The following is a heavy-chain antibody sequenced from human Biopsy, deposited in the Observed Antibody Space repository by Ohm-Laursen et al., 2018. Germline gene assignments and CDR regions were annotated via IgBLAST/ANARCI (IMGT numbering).Heavy chain of an antibody. V-gene: IGHV3-33*01. CDR2: LWYDGTNK. CDR1: GFSFSSYG. CDR3: ARPTNARAGGALFDI. J-gene: IGHJ3*02. D-gene: IGHD1-1*01. Sequence: SLRLSCAASGFSFSSYGMHWVRQAPGKGLEWVAVLWYDGTNKYYADSVKGRFTISRDNSKNTLYLQMNSLRAEDTAMYYCARPTNARAGGALFDIWGKGTMVTASS.